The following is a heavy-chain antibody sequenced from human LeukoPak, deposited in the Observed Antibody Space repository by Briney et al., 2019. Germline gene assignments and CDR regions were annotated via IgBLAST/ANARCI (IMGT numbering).Heavy chain of an antibody. CDR2: FDPEDGET. CDR1: GYTLTELS. V-gene: IGHV1-24*01. D-gene: IGHD5-24*01. J-gene: IGHJ2*01. Sequence: ASVTVSCKVFGYTLTELSMHWVRQAPGKGLEWMGGFDPEDGETIYAQKFQGRVTMTEDTSTDTAYMELSSLRSEDTAVYYCATGLGDGYLRYWYFDLWGRGTLVTVSS. CDR3: ATGLGDGYLRYWYFDL.